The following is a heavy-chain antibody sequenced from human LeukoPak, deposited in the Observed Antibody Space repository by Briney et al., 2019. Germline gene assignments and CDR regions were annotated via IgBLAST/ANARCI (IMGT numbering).Heavy chain of an antibody. D-gene: IGHD3-22*01. V-gene: IGHV1-8*03. CDR2: MNPNSGNT. Sequence: GASVKVSCKASGYTFTSYDINWVRQATGQGLEWMGWMNPNSGNTGYAQKFQGRVTITRNTSISTAYMELSSLRSEDTAVYYCARRDRRAYYNWFDPWGQGTLFTVSS. CDR1: GYTFTSYD. J-gene: IGHJ5*02. CDR3: ARRDRRAYYNWFDP.